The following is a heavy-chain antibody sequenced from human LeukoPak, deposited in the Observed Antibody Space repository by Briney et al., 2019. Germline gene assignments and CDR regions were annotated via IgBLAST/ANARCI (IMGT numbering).Heavy chain of an antibody. CDR3: ARSSDIVVVPAAITGPFDY. CDR2: INWNGGST. Sequence: PGGSLRLSCAASGFTFDDYGMSWVRQAPGKGLEWVSGINWNGGSTGYADSVKGRFTISRDNAKNSLYLQMNSLRAEDTALYYCARSSDIVVVPAAITGPFDYWGQGTLVTVSS. V-gene: IGHV3-20*04. J-gene: IGHJ4*02. CDR1: GFTFDDYG. D-gene: IGHD2-2*02.